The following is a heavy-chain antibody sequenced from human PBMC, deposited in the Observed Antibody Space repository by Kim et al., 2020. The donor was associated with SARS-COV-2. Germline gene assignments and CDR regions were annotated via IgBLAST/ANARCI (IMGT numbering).Heavy chain of an antibody. CDR2: INSVSGNT. CDR3: ARDHRSCSTITCYGEVFDY. Sequence: ASVKVSCKASGYTFTNYAIHWMRQAPGQRLEWMGWINSVSGNTKYSQMFHGRVTITRDTSATTAYMELINLSSEDTAMYYCARDHRSCSTITCYGEVFDYWGQGTLVTVSS. D-gene: IGHD2-2*01. V-gene: IGHV1-3*01. J-gene: IGHJ4*02. CDR1: GYTFTNYA.